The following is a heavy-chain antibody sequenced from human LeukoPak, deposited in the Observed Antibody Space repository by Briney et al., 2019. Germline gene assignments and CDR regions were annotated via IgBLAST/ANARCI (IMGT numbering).Heavy chain of an antibody. CDR2: ISGSGVTT. CDR3: AKPDFDILTGSQSYFDY. Sequence: GGSLRLSCAASGFAFSSYAMNWVGQAPGKGLEWVSTISGSGVTTYYADSVKGRFTISRDNSANTLYLQMNTLRAEDTAVYYCAKPDFDILTGSQSYFDYWGQGTLVTVSS. V-gene: IGHV3-23*01. J-gene: IGHJ4*02. D-gene: IGHD3-9*01. CDR1: GFAFSSYA.